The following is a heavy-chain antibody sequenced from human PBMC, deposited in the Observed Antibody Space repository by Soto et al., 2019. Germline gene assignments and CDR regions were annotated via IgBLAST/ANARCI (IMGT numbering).Heavy chain of an antibody. CDR2: IYYSEST. CDR3: ARGRGLGSGWFGWFDP. CDR1: GGSISSYF. Sequence: QVQLQESGPGLVKPSETLSLTCTVSGGSISSYFWSWIRQPPGKGLEWIGYIYYSESTNYNPSLRGRVTISVDTSRNQFCLKLSSVTAADTAVYYCARGRGLGSGWFGWFDPWGQGTLVTVSS. V-gene: IGHV4-59*01. D-gene: IGHD6-19*01. J-gene: IGHJ5*02.